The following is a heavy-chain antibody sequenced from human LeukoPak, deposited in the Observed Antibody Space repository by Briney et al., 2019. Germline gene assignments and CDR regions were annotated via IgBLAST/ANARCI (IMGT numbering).Heavy chain of an antibody. CDR2: ISSSGSTI. CDR1: GFTFSSYE. J-gene: IGHJ4*02. V-gene: IGHV3-48*03. Sequence: GGSLRLSCAASGFTFSSYEMNWVRQAPGKGLEWVSYISSSGSTIYYADSVKGRFTISRDNAKNSLYLQMSSLRAEDAAVYYCARDRYAYYYGSGHPGAFDYWGQGTLVTVSS. D-gene: IGHD3-10*01. CDR3: ARDRYAYYYGSGHPGAFDY.